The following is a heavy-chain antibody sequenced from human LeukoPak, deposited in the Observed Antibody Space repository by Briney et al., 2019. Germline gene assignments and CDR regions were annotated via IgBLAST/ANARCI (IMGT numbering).Heavy chain of an antibody. V-gene: IGHV3-21*01. CDR1: GFTFSSYS. J-gene: IGHJ4*02. Sequence: GGSLRLSCAASGFTFSSYSMNWVRQAPGKGLEWISSIHSGGSFTQYVDSVKGRFIISRDNGNNSLYLQMNSLRGEDAAVYYCARGGSWSWDNWGQGTLVTVSS. CDR2: IHSGGSFT. D-gene: IGHD2-8*02. CDR3: ARGGSWSWDN.